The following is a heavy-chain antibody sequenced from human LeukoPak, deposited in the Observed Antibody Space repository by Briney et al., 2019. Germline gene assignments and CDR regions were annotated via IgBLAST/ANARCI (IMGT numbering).Heavy chain of an antibody. J-gene: IGHJ5*02. V-gene: IGHV4-31*03. CDR3: AREKGCSSTSCHTDWFDP. D-gene: IGHD2-2*02. CDR1: GGSISSGGYY. Sequence: PSETLSLTCTVSGGSISSGGYYWSWIRQHPGKGLEWIGYIYYSGSTYYNPSLKSRVTISVDTSKNQFSLKLSSVTAADTAVYYCAREKGCSSTSCHTDWFDPWGQGTLVTVSS. CDR2: IYYSGST.